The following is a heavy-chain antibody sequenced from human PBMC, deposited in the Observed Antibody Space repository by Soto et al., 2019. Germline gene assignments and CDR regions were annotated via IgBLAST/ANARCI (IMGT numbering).Heavy chain of an antibody. V-gene: IGHV4-31*03. CDR1: GGSISSGGYY. CDR3: AKDRAGFIMGSGAFDI. Sequence: PSETLSLTCTVSGGSISSGGYYWSWIRQHPGKGLEWIWYIYNSGSTYYNPSLKSRVTISLDTSKNQFSLKLSSVTAADTAVYYCAKDRAGFIMGSGAFDIWGQGTMVTVSS. CDR2: IYNSGST. J-gene: IGHJ3*02. D-gene: IGHD3-10*01.